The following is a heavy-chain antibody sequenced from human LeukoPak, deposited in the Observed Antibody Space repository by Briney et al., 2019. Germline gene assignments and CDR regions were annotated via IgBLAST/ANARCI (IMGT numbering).Heavy chain of an antibody. CDR1: EFTFGSHW. J-gene: IGHJ6*02. Sequence: GGSLRLSCAASEFTFGSHWMSWVRQAPGKGLEWVANIKEDGSEKYYVDSVKGRFTISRDNAKNSLYLQMNSLRAEDTAVYYCCRRWLNYYYGMDVWGQGTTVTVSS. D-gene: IGHD5-18*01. V-gene: IGHV3-7*01. CDR2: IKEDGSEK. CDR3: CRRWLNYYYGMDV.